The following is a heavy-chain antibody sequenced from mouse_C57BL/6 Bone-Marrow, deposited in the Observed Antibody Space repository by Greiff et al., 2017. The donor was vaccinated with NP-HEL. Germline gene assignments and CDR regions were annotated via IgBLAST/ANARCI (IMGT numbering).Heavy chain of an antibody. V-gene: IGHV7-3*01. Sequence: EVKLVESGGGLVQPGGSLSLSCAASGFTFTDYYMSWVRQPPGKALEWVGFIRNKANGYTIEYSASVKGRFTISRDNSHSILYLQMNGLIAEDSATYYCARSIYYDYADDPFYGMDYLGQGTSVTVSS. CDR1: GFTFTDYY. D-gene: IGHD2-4*01. CDR2: IRNKANGYTI. J-gene: IGHJ4*01. CDR3: ARSIYYDYADDPFYGMDY.